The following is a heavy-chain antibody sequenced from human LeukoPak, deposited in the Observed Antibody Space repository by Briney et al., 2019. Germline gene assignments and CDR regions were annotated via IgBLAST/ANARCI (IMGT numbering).Heavy chain of an antibody. J-gene: IGHJ4*02. CDR3: ARVSSGWLYYFDY. V-gene: IGHV4-59*01. Sequence: PSETLSLTCTVSGGSIRGYYWNWIRQSPGKGLEWIGYIYYSGSTNYNPSLKSRVTISVDTSKNQFSLKLSSVTAADTAVYYCARVSSGWLYYFDYWGQGTLVTVSS. D-gene: IGHD6-19*01. CDR2: IYYSGST. CDR1: GGSIRGYY.